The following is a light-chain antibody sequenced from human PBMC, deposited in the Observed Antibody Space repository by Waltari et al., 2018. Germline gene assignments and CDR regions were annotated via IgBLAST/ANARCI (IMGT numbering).Light chain of an antibody. V-gene: IGLV1-40*01. CDR3: QSYDSNLSGYV. CDR1: SSHIGAGYD. J-gene: IGLJ1*01. Sequence: QSVLTQPPSVSGAPGQTVTISCTGSSSHIGAGYDVHWYQQLPGAAPKLIIHGNRSRPSGVPDRFFGFNADTSASLAITGLQAEDEADYYCQSYDSNLSGYVFGTGTKVSVL. CDR2: GNR.